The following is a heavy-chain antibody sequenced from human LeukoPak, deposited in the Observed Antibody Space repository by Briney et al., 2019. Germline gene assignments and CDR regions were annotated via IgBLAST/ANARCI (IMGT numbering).Heavy chain of an antibody. V-gene: IGHV3-21*01. CDR3: ARAGYLGAFDI. Sequence: GGSLRLSCGASGFTFSSYSMNWVRQAPGKGLEWVSSISSSSSYIYYADSVKGRFTISRDNAKNSLYLQMNSLRAEDTAVYYCARAGYLGAFDIWGQGTMVTVSS. J-gene: IGHJ3*02. CDR1: GFTFSSYS. CDR2: ISSSSSYI. D-gene: IGHD3-16*01.